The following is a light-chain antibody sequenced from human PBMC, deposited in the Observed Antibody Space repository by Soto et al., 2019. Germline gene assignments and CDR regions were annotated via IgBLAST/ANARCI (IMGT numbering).Light chain of an antibody. CDR1: SSDVGSYNL. V-gene: IGLV2-23*02. CDR2: EDT. CDR3: CSYAGSTSLL. Sequence: QSALTQPASVSGSPGQSITISCTGTSSDVGSYNLVSWYQQHPDKAPKLMIYEDTKWPSGVSNRFSGSKSGNTASLTLSGLQAEDEADYYCCSYAGSTSLLFGGGTKLTVL. J-gene: IGLJ2*01.